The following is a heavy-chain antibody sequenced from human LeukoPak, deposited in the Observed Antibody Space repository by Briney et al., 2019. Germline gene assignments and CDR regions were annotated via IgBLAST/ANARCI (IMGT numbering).Heavy chain of an antibody. CDR2: IIPIFGTA. CDR3: ARGGFGELSRFDY. V-gene: IGHV1-69*06. CDR1: GYTFTSYG. D-gene: IGHD3-10*01. Sequence: SVKVSCKASGYTFTSYGISWARQAPGQGLEWMGGIIPIFGTANYAQKFQGRVTITADKSTSTAYMELSSLRSEDTAVYYCARGGFGELSRFDYWGQGTLVTVSS. J-gene: IGHJ4*02.